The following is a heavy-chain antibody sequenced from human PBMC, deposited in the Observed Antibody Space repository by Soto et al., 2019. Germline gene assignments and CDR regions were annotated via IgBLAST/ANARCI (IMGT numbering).Heavy chain of an antibody. CDR2: ISGSGGST. Sequence: GGSLRLSCAASGFTFSSYAMSWVRQAPGKGLEWVSAISGSGGSTYYADSVKGRFTISRDNSKNTLYLQMNSLRAEDTAVYYCAKDRRRIVGATFGAFDIWGQGTMVTVSS. J-gene: IGHJ3*02. V-gene: IGHV3-23*01. D-gene: IGHD1-26*01. CDR1: GFTFSSYA. CDR3: AKDRRRIVGATFGAFDI.